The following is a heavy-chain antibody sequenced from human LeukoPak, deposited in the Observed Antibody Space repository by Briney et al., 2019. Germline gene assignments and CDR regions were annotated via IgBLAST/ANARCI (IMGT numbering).Heavy chain of an antibody. CDR3: AREGSYGQERDY. Sequence: PSETLSLTCTVSGGSISSYYWSWIRQPPGKGLEWIGYIYYSGSTNYNPSLKSRVTISVDTSKNQFSLKLSSVTAADTAVYYCAREGSYGQERDYWGQGTLVTVSS. CDR1: GGSISSYY. V-gene: IGHV4-59*01. CDR2: IYYSGST. J-gene: IGHJ4*02. D-gene: IGHD5-18*01.